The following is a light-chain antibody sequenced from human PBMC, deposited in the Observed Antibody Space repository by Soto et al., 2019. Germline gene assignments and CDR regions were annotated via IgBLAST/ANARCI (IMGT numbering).Light chain of an antibody. CDR2: RNN. Sequence: QSVLTQPPSASGTPGQRVTISCSGSSSNIGSNYVYWYQQLPGTAPKLLIYRNNQRPSGVPDRFSGSKSGTSASLAISGLRSEVEADYYCAAWDNSLTGRAFGTGTRSPS. CDR1: SSNIGSNY. CDR3: AAWDNSLTGRA. J-gene: IGLJ1*01. V-gene: IGLV1-47*01.